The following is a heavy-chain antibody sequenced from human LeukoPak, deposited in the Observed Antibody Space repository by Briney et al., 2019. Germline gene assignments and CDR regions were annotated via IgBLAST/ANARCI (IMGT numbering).Heavy chain of an antibody. V-gene: IGHV4-59*04. J-gene: IGHJ4*02. CDR1: GGSISSSY. CDR3: ARDRFGMSATGSDFDY. D-gene: IGHD3-10*01. Sequence: PSETLSLTCTVSGGSISSSYWSWIRQTPGMGLEWIGSIHHSGSSYYNPTLKSRVTISLDTSKTQISLTLTSVTAAETAVYYCARDRFGMSATGSDFDYWGQGILVTVPS. CDR2: IHHSGSS.